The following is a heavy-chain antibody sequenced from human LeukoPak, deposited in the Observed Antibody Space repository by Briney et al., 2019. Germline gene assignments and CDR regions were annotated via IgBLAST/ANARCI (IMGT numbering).Heavy chain of an antibody. CDR3: ARVYRDTARFDY. Sequence: GASVKVSCKASGYTFTSYYMHWVRQAPGQGLEWMGIINPSGGSTSYAQKFQGRVTMTRDTSTSTVYMELSSLKSEDTAVYYCARVYRDTARFDYWGQGTLVTVSS. CDR1: GYTFTSYY. J-gene: IGHJ4*02. CDR2: INPSGGST. V-gene: IGHV1-46*01. D-gene: IGHD5-18*01.